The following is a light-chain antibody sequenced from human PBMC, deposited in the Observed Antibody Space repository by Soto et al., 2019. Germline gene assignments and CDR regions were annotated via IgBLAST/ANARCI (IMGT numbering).Light chain of an antibody. CDR2: GAS. J-gene: IGKJ2*01. CDR1: QSVSSN. CDR3: QQCNDWPHT. Sequence: EIVMTQSPATLSVSPGERATLSCRASQSVSSNLAWYQQKPGQAPRLLIYGASTRATGIPARFSGRGSGTAFSLTLSSLQSEDCAVYYCQQCNDWPHTFGQGTKLEIK. V-gene: IGKV3-15*01.